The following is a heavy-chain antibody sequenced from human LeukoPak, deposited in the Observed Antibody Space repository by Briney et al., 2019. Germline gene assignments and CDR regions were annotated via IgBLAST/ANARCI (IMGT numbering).Heavy chain of an antibody. V-gene: IGHV3-74*01. CDR2: IDSDGSST. Sequence: GGALRLSCAASGFTFRSYWMHWVRQAPGKGLVWGSRIDSDGSSTTYADSVKGRSTISRDNTKNTLYLQMNSLRAEDRAVYYCARVYSSGGSDCWGQGTLVTVSS. D-gene: IGHD6-19*01. J-gene: IGHJ4*02. CDR3: ARVYSSGGSDC. CDR1: GFTFRSYW.